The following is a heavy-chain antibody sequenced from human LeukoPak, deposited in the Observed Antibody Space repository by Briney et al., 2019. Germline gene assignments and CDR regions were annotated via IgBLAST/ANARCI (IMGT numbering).Heavy chain of an antibody. CDR2: VYYTGST. D-gene: IGHD1-26*01. V-gene: IGHV4-39*07. CDR1: GGSVSSSNDY. CDR3: AREDSAISDNAFDI. Sequence: PSETLSLTCTVSGGSVSSSNDYWGWIRQPPWKGLEWIGSVYYTGSTYHNPSLKSRVTMSVDTSRNQFSLKLYSVTAADTAMYYCAREDSAISDNAFDIWGQGTLVTISS. J-gene: IGHJ3*02.